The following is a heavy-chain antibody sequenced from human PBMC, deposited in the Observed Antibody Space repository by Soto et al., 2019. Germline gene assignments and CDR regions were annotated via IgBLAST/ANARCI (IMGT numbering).Heavy chain of an antibody. V-gene: IGHV1-18*01. J-gene: IGHJ6*02. CDR2: ISPYTGNT. D-gene: IGHD3-16*01. CDR1: GYILVING. CDR3: AMVDLYVTPTPQDV. Sequence: QVQLEQSGDEVKKPGASVKVSWRASGYILVINGIAWVRQAPGQGLEWLGWISPYTGNTYYATKVQGRLTLTTDTSTSTAFMDLGSLTSADSAVYYCAMVDLYVTPTPQDVWGQGTTVTVSS.